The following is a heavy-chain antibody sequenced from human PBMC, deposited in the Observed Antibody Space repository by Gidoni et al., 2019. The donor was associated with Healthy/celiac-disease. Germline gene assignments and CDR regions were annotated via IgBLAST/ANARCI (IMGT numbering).Heavy chain of an antibody. CDR3: ARLSYDFWSGYYPPDY. V-gene: IGHV5-10-1*01. Sequence: GRIDPSDSYTNYSPSFQGHVTISADKSISTAYLQWSSLKASDTAMYYCARLSYDFWSGYYPPDYWGQGTLVTVSS. D-gene: IGHD3-3*01. CDR2: IDPSDSYT. J-gene: IGHJ4*02.